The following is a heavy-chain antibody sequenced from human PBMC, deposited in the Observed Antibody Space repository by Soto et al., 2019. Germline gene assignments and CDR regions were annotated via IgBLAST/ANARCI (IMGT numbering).Heavy chain of an antibody. D-gene: IGHD1-26*01. CDR3: ARPRERNWFDP. V-gene: IGHV4-39*01. CDR2: IYYSGST. J-gene: IGHJ5*02. Sequence: SETLSLTCTVSGGSISSSSYYWGWIRQPPGKGLEWIGSIYYSGSTYYNPSLKSRVTISVDTSKNQFSLKLSSVTAADTAVYYCARPRERNWFDPWGQGTLVTVSS. CDR1: GGSISSSSYY.